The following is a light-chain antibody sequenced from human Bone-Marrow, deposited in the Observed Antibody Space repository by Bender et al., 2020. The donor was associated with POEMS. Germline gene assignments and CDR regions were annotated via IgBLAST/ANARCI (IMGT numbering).Light chain of an antibody. CDR3: QVWDSSSDPLV. Sequence: SYDLTQPPSVSVAPGQTAGITCVGNNIGTRSVNWYQQKPGQAPVLVVYQDSDRPSGIPERFSGSNSGNTATLTISSVEAGDEADYFCQVWDSSSDPLVFGGGTKLTVL. CDR1: NIGTRS. J-gene: IGLJ3*02. CDR2: QDS. V-gene: IGLV3-21*02.